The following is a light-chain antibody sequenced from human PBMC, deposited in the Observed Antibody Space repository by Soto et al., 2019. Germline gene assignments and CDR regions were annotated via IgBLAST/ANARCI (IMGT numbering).Light chain of an antibody. CDR3: QQYNKWPPIT. CDR1: QSVSSN. J-gene: IGKJ5*01. CDR2: GAS. Sequence: ETVMTQSPSTLSVSPGERARLSCRASQSVSSNLAWYQQKHGQAPRLLIYGASTRATGIPARFSGSGSGTEFTLTISSLQSEDFAVYYCQQYNKWPPITFGQGTRLEIK. V-gene: IGKV3-15*01.